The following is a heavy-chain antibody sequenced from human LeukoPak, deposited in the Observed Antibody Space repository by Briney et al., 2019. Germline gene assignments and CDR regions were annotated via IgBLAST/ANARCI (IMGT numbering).Heavy chain of an antibody. Sequence: GGSLRLSCAASGFTVSSNYMSWVRQAPGKGLEWVSVIYSGGSTYYADSVKGRFTISRDNSKNTLYLQVNSLRAEDTAVYYCARHRGYSYGLIPDAFDIWGQGTMVTVSS. CDR1: GFTVSSNY. V-gene: IGHV3-66*04. CDR2: IYSGGST. J-gene: IGHJ3*02. CDR3: ARHRGYSYGLIPDAFDI. D-gene: IGHD5-18*01.